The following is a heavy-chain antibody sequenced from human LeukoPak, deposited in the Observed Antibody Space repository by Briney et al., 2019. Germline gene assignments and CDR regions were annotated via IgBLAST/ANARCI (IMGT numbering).Heavy chain of an antibody. D-gene: IGHD3-10*01. CDR3: ARLGNTYGSGTPDY. CDR1: GYTFTSYG. CDR2: ISAYNGNT. J-gene: IGHJ4*02. Sequence: ASVKVSCKASGYTFTSYGISWVRQAPGQGLEWMGWISAYNGNTNYAQKLQGRVTMTTDTSTSTAYMELRSPRSDDTAVYYCARLGNTYGSGTPDYWGQGTLVTVSS. V-gene: IGHV1-18*01.